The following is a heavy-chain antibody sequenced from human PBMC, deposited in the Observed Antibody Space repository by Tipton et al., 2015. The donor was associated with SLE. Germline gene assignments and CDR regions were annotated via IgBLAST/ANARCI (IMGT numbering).Heavy chain of an antibody. D-gene: IGHD7-27*01. Sequence: LRLSCVASGFTFSIYGMHWVRQAPGKGLEWIGEINHSGSTNYNPSLKRRVTITVDTSKDQFPLKLSAVTAAETAVYYCARGLASRLWGLNSWGQGTLVTVSS. V-gene: IGHV4-34*01. CDR1: GFTFSIYG. CDR2: INHSGST. J-gene: IGHJ4*02. CDR3: ARGLASRLWGLNS.